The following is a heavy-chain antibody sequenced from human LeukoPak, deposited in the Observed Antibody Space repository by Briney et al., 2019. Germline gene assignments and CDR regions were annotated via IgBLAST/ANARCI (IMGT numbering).Heavy chain of an antibody. J-gene: IGHJ4*02. D-gene: IGHD4-11*01. Sequence: PSETLSLTCAVSGYSNSSGYYWGWIRQPPGKGLEWIGSIYHSGSTYYNPSLKSRVTISVDTSKNQFSLKLSSVTAADTAVYYCARLQDFDYWGQGTLVTVSS. CDR3: ARLQDFDY. CDR2: IYHSGST. V-gene: IGHV4-38-2*01. CDR1: GYSNSSGYY.